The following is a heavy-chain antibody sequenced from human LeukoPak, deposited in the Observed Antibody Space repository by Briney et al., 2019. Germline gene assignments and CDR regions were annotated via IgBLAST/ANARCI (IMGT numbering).Heavy chain of an antibody. CDR3: ARGSRGIDAFDI. V-gene: IGHV4-30-2*01. CDR2: IFQSGNT. J-gene: IGHJ3*02. Sequence: SETLSFTCDVSGGSVSSGGYSWGWIRQPPGRGLEWLGYIFQSGNTHYNPSLKSRVTISVDRSKNQFFLTLYSVTAADTAVYYCARGSRGIDAFDIWGQGTMVAVSS. CDR1: GGSVSSGGYS. D-gene: IGHD3-10*01.